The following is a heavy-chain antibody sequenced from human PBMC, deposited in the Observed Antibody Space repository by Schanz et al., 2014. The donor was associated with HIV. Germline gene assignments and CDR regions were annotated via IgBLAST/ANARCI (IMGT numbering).Heavy chain of an antibody. D-gene: IGHD2-15*01. J-gene: IGHJ6*02. V-gene: IGHV1-46*01. CDR2: IKTSGGTT. Sequence: QVHLVQSGAEVKKPGSSVKVSCKASGGSFSNYAISWVRQAPGQGLEWMGMIKTSGGTTTYAQKLQGRVTMTRDTTATTVYMELSSLKSEDTAVYYCARSHYSVVSSRAMDVWGQGTTVTVSS. CDR3: ARSHYSVVSSRAMDV. CDR1: GGSFSNYA.